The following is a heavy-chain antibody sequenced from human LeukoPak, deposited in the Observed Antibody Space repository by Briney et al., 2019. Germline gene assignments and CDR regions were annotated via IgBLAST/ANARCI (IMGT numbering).Heavy chain of an antibody. CDR3: ARASGGDRGYDLYYLDY. Sequence: GGSLRLSCAASGFIFSSYSMNWVRQAPGKGLEWISYISSTSNTIYYADSVKGRFTISRDNAKNSLYLQMNSLRAEDTAVYYCARASGGDRGYDLYYLDYWGQGSLVTVSS. CDR2: ISSTSNTI. D-gene: IGHD5-12*01. J-gene: IGHJ4*02. V-gene: IGHV3-48*01. CDR1: GFIFSSYS.